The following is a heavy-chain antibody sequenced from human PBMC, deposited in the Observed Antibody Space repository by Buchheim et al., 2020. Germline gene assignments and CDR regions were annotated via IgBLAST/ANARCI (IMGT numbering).Heavy chain of an antibody. CDR3: ARDSLRRTMIVVVTYYYYGMDV. J-gene: IGHJ6*02. D-gene: IGHD3-22*01. CDR1: GFTFSSYA. Sequence: QVQLVESGGGVVQPGRSLRLSCAASGFTFSSYAMHWVRQAPGKGLEWVAVISYDGSNKYYADSVKGRFTISRDNSKNTLYLQMNSLRAEDTAVYYCARDSLRRTMIVVVTYYYYGMDVWGQGTT. V-gene: IGHV3-30-3*01. CDR2: ISYDGSNK.